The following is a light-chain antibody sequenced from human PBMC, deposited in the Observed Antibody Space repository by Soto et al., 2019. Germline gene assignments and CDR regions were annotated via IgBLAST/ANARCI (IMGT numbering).Light chain of an antibody. CDR2: AAS. Sequence: EIVLTQSPATLSLSPGERATLSCRASQNISVYLAWYRQKPGQAPRLLIYAASNRATGIPARFSGSGSGTDFTLTISSLEPEDFAVYYCQQRSNWPGITFGQGTRLEIK. CDR1: QNISVY. V-gene: IGKV3-11*01. J-gene: IGKJ5*01. CDR3: QQRSNWPGIT.